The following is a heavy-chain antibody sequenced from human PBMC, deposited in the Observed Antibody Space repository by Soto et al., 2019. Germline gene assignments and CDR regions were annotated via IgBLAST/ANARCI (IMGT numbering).Heavy chain of an antibody. Sequence: EVQLVESGGGLVKPGGSLRLSCAASGFTFSNAWMSWVRQAPGKGLEWVGRIKSRADGGTADHAAPVKGRFAISRYDSKNTLYLQMNSLKTEDTAVYYCATLGGNLGAFDYWGQGTLVTVSS. D-gene: IGHD3-16*01. CDR1: GFTFSNAW. CDR2: IKSRADGGTA. J-gene: IGHJ4*02. V-gene: IGHV3-15*01. CDR3: ATLGGNLGAFDY.